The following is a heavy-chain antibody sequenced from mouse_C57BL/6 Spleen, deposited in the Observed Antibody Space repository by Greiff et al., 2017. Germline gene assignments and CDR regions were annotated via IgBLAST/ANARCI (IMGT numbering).Heavy chain of an antibody. D-gene: IGHD4-1*01. CDR3: ARPLGRECYFDY. CDR2: IDPSDSYT. J-gene: IGHJ2*01. Sequence: VQLQQPGAELVKPGASVKLSCKASGYTFTSYWMQWVKQRPGQGLEWIGEIDPSDSYTNYNQKFKGKATLTVDTSSSTAYMQLSSLTSEDSAVYYCARPLGRECYFDYWGQGTTLTVSS. V-gene: IGHV1-50*01. CDR1: GYTFTSYW.